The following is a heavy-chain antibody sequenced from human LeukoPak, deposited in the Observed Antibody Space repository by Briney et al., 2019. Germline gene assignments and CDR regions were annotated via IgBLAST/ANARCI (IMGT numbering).Heavy chain of an antibody. V-gene: IGHV3-23*01. Sequence: TGGSLRLSCAASGFTFSSYAMSWVRQAPGKGLEWVSAISGSGGSTYYADSVKGRFTVSRDNSKNTLYLQMNSLRAEDTALYYCARGRGGDYVPSRFDYWGQGTLVTVSS. CDR1: GFTFSSYA. D-gene: IGHD4-17*01. J-gene: IGHJ4*02. CDR3: ARGRGGDYVPSRFDY. CDR2: ISGSGGST.